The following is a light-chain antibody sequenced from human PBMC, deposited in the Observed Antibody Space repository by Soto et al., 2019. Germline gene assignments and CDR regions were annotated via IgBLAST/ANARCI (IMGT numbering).Light chain of an antibody. J-gene: IGKJ2*01. V-gene: IGKV2-28*01. CDR1: QSLLHCSGYMY. CDR2: LGS. CDR3: MQALQTPQ. Sequence: DIVMTQSPLSLPVTPGEPASISCRSSQSLLHCSGYMYLDWYLQKPGQSPQLLIYLGSNRASGVPDRFSGSGSGTDLTLKISRVEAEDVGLYNCMQALQTPQFGQGTKLEIK.